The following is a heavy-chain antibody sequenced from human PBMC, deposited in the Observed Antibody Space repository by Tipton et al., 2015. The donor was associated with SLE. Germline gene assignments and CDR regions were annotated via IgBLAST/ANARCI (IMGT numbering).Heavy chain of an antibody. CDR2: ISYSGST. Sequence: TLSLTCTVSGDSIDMNSHYWGWIRQPPGKGLEWIGYISYSGSTKYDPSLKSRATISVDTSKNQFSLKLSSVTAADTAVYYCASLPQGYCSTINCSPRMDVWGKGTTVTVSS. V-gene: IGHV4-61*05. CDR3: ASLPQGYCSTINCSPRMDV. J-gene: IGHJ6*04. D-gene: IGHD2-2*01. CDR1: GDSIDMNSHY.